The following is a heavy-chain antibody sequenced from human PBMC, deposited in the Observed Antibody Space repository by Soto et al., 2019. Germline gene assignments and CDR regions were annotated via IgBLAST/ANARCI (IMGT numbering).Heavy chain of an antibody. Sequence: GESLKISCKGSGYRFTNSWIGWVRQMPGKGLEWMGIIYPDDSDTRYSPSFQGQVTISADKSISTAYLQWSSLKASDTAMYYCARQDCSSATCYPSDPWGQGTLVTVSS. CDR1: GYRFTNSW. D-gene: IGHD2-2*01. CDR2: IYPDDSDT. J-gene: IGHJ5*02. CDR3: ARQDCSSATCYPSDP. V-gene: IGHV5-51*01.